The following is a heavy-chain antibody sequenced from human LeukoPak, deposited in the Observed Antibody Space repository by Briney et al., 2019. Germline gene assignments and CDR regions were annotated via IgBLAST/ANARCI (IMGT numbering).Heavy chain of an antibody. J-gene: IGHJ4*02. D-gene: IGHD5-18*01. CDR3: ARDGDTAMVLFY. V-gene: IGHV1-69*04. CDR2: IIPILGIA. CDR1: EGTFSSYA. Sequence: ASVKVSCKASEGTFSSYAISWVRQAPGQGLEWMGRIIPILGIANYAQKFQGRVTITADKSTSTAYMELSSLRSEDTAVYYCARDGDTAMVLFYWGQGTLVTVSS.